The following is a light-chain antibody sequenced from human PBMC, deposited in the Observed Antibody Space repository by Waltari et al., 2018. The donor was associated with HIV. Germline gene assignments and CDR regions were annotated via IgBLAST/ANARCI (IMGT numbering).Light chain of an antibody. CDR3: CSYAGSFVI. CDR1: SSDVGISNL. CDR2: EGS. J-gene: IGLJ2*01. Sequence: QSALTQPASVSGSPGQSITISCTGTSSDVGISNLVSWYQQHPGKAPKLMIYEGSKRPSGVSNRFSGSKSGNTASLTISGLQAEDEADYYCCSYAGSFVIFGGGTKLTVL. V-gene: IGLV2-23*01.